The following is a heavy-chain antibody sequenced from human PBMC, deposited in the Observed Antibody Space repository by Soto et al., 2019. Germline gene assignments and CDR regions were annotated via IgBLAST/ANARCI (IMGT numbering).Heavy chain of an antibody. CDR2: ISSSSSYI. Sequence: PGGSLRLSCAASGFTFSSYSMNWVRQAPGKGLEWVSSISSSSSYIYYADSVKGRFTTSRDNAKNSLYLQMNSLRAEDTAVYYCARLMVRGVRHGMDVWGQGTTVTVSS. CDR1: GFTFSSYS. V-gene: IGHV3-21*01. CDR3: ARLMVRGVRHGMDV. J-gene: IGHJ6*02. D-gene: IGHD3-10*01.